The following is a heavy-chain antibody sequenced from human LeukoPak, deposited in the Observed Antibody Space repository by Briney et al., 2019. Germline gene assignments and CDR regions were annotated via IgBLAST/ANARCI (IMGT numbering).Heavy chain of an antibody. CDR2: IYYSGST. V-gene: IGHV4-39*02. CDR3: ARLGYCSSASCGPLDY. J-gene: IGHJ4*02. D-gene: IGHD2-2*01. CDR1: GGSISSSGYY. Sequence: PSETLSLTCTVSGGSISSSGYYWGWIRQPPGKGLEWIGNIYYSGSTYYNPSLKSRVTISVDTSKNHFSLKLNSVTAADTALYYCARLGYCSSASCGPLDYWGLGTLVTVSS.